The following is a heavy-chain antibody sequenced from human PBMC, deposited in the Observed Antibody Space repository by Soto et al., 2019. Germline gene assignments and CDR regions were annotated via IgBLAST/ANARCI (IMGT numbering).Heavy chain of an antibody. Sequence: QVQLVESGGGVVQPGRSLRLSCAASGFSFSSCAMHWVRQAPGKGLEWVADISHDGSNKYYADSVKGRFTIPRDNSGNTVYLQMNRLRPDDTAVYYCARVNIAVAGIAYDFEYWGQGTVVTVSS. J-gene: IGHJ4*02. V-gene: IGHV3-30-3*01. CDR2: ISHDGSNK. D-gene: IGHD6-19*01. CDR1: GFSFSSCA. CDR3: ARVNIAVAGIAYDFEY.